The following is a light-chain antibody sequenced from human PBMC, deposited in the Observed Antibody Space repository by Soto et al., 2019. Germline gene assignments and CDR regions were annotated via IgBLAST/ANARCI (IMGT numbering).Light chain of an antibody. CDR3: QQYNNWPPLT. J-gene: IGKJ4*01. CDR2: AAS. CDR1: QSVRTN. Sequence: EVVVTQSPATLSVSLGGRATLSCRASQSVRTNLAWYQQKPGQAPRLLIYAASTRATGIPARFSGSGSGTEFTRTIPSLQSEDFAVYYCQQYNNWPPLTVGGGTKVEIK. V-gene: IGKV3-15*01.